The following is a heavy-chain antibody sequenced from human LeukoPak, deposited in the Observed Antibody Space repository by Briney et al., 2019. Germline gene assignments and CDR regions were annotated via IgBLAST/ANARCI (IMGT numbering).Heavy chain of an antibody. Sequence: SETLSLTCTVSGGSINSYYWSWIRQPAGKGLEWIGRIYSSGSTNYNPSLKSRVSMSVDTSKHQLSLKLTSVTAADTAVYYCARGGKATVVTMWGQGTLVTVSS. V-gene: IGHV4-4*07. J-gene: IGHJ4*02. CDR3: ARGGKATVVTM. D-gene: IGHD4-23*01. CDR1: GGSINSYY. CDR2: IYSSGST.